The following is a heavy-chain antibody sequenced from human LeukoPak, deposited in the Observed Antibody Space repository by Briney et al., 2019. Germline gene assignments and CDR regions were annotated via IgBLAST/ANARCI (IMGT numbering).Heavy chain of an antibody. V-gene: IGHV4-4*07. D-gene: IGHD4-17*01. CDR2: IYTSGST. CDR1: GGSISSYY. J-gene: IGHJ6*03. CDR3: ASTVTEVGYYYYMDV. Sequence: PSETLSLTCTVSGGSISSYYWSWIRQPAGKGLEWIGRIYTSGSTNYNPSLKSRVTMSVDTSKNQFSLKLSSVTAADTAVYYCASTVTEVGYYYYMDVWGKGTTVTISS.